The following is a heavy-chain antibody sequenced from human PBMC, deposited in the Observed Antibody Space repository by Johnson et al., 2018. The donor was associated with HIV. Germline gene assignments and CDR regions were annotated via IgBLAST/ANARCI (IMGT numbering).Heavy chain of an antibody. J-gene: IGHJ3*02. D-gene: IGHD2/OR15-2a*01. Sequence: MQLVESGGGVVQPGGSLRLSCAASGFTFSSYWMSWVRQAPGKGLEWVTNIKEDGSEKYYVDSVRGRFTISRDNAKNSLYLQMNSLRVDDTAVYYCARSVSLVRGALDIWGQGTMVTVSS. CDR3: ARSVSLVRGALDI. V-gene: IGHV3-7*05. CDR2: IKEDGSEK. CDR1: GFTFSSYW.